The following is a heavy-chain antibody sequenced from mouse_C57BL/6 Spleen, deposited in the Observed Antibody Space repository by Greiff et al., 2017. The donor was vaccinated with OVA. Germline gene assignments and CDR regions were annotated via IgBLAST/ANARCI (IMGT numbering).Heavy chain of an antibody. CDR3: ARVWDGYYFDY. V-gene: IGHV1-76*01. J-gene: IGHJ2*01. Sequence: VQLQQSGAELVRPGASVKLSCKASGYTFTDYYIHWVKQRPGQGLEWIARIYPGSGNTYYNEKFKGKATLTAEKSSSTAYMQLSSLTSEDSAVYFGARVWDGYYFDYWGQGTTLTVSS. D-gene: IGHD4-1*01. CDR2: IYPGSGNT. CDR1: GYTFTDYY.